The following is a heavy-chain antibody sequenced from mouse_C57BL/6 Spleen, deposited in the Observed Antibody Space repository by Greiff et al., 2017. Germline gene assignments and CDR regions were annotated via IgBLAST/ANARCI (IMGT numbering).Heavy chain of an antibody. D-gene: IGHD1-1*01. CDR2: IYPGDGDT. CDR1: GYAFSSSW. J-gene: IGHJ1*03. CDR3: ARVYGSSYWYFDV. V-gene: IGHV1-82*01. Sequence: VQLQQSGPELVKPGASVKISCKASGYAFSSSWMNWVKQRPGKGLEWIGRIYPGDGDTNYNGKFKGKATLTADKSSSTAYMQLSSLTSEDSAVYFCARVYGSSYWYFDVWGTGTTVTVSS.